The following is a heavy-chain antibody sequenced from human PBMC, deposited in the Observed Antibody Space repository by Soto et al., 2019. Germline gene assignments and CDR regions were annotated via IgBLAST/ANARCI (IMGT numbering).Heavy chain of an antibody. V-gene: IGHV3-23*01. CDR1: GFPFSSTA. CDR2: ITGSGVAK. Sequence: GGSLRLSCVASGFPFSSTAMNWVRQAPGKGLDWVSTITGSGVAKYYADSVKGRFTISRDNSNNTVSLQMNRLRDEDAAVYYCAKDRSPGGLTCNFYCCHGTLVIASS. CDR3: AKDRSPGGLTCNFY. J-gene: IGHJ4*01.